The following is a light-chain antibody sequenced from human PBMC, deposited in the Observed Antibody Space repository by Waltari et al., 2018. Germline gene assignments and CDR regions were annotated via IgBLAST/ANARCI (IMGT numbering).Light chain of an antibody. Sequence: DIQMTQSPSSLSASVGDRVTITCRASQSIGNYLNWYQHKPGKAPQLLIYTASRLQGGVPSRFSGSGSATDFTLTISTLQPEDFATYYCQQSYSNPYTFGQGTKLEI. CDR3: QQSYSNPYT. V-gene: IGKV1-39*01. J-gene: IGKJ2*01. CDR1: QSIGNY. CDR2: TAS.